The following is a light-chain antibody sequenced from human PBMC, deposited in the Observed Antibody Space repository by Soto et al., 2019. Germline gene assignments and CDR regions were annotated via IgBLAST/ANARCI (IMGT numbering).Light chain of an antibody. Sequence: EIVLTQSPGTLSLSPGERATLSCRASQSVSSSYLAWYQQKPGQAPRLLIYGASSRATGIPDRFSGSGSGTDFALTISRLEPEDFAVYYCQQYVGSPPLTFGPGTKVDIK. V-gene: IGKV3-20*01. CDR3: QQYVGSPPLT. CDR2: GAS. CDR1: QSVSSSY. J-gene: IGKJ3*01.